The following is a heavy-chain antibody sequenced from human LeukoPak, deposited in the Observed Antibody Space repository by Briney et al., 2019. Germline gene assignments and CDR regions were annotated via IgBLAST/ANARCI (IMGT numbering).Heavy chain of an antibody. CDR2: ISYDGSNK. V-gene: IGHV3-30-3*01. D-gene: IGHD6-19*01. CDR3: AREEGSSGCPFDY. Sequence: GGSLRLSCAASGFTFSSYAMHWVRQAPGKGLGWVAVISYDGSNKYYADSVKGRFTISRDNSKNTLYLQMNSLRAEDTAVYYCAREEGSSGCPFDYWGQGTLVTVSS. CDR1: GFTFSSYA. J-gene: IGHJ4*02.